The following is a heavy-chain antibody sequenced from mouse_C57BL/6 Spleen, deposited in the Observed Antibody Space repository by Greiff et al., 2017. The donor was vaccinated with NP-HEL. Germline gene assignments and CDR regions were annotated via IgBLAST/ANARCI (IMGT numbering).Heavy chain of an antibody. D-gene: IGHD1-1*01. V-gene: IGHV1-15*01. Sequence: VQLQQSGAELVRPGASVTLSCKASGYTFTDYEMHWVKQTPVHGLEWIGAIDPETGGTAYNQKFKGKAILTADKSSSTAYMELRSLTSEDSAVYYCTGGSSYEGPWFAYWGQGTLVTVSA. J-gene: IGHJ3*01. CDR3: TGGSSYEGPWFAY. CDR2: IDPETGGT. CDR1: GYTFTDYE.